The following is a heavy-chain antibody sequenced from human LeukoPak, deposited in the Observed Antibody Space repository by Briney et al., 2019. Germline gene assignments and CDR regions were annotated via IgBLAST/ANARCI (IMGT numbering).Heavy chain of an antibody. J-gene: IGHJ3*02. CDR1: GFTFSNYA. Sequence: PGGSLRLSCAASGFTFSNYAMSWVRQAPGKGLEWVSSISNNGVITYNADSVKGRLTISRDNSKNTLNLQMNSLRAEDTAVYYCAKEEAGAFDIWGQGTMVTVSS. V-gene: IGHV3-23*01. CDR3: AKEEAGAFDI. CDR2: ISNNGVIT.